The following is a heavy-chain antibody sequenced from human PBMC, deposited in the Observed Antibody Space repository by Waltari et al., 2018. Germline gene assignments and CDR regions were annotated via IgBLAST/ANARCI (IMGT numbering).Heavy chain of an antibody. CDR2: INHSGST. CDR3: ARGRSLWFRELSFYFDY. V-gene: IGHV4-34*01. Sequence: QVQLQQWGAGLWKPSETLSLTCAVYGGSFSGYYCIWIRQPPGKGLEWIGEINHSGSTNYNPSLKSRVTISVDTSKNQFSLKLSSVTAADTAVYYCARGRSLWFRELSFYFDYWGQGTLVTVSS. J-gene: IGHJ4*02. CDR1: GGSFSGYY. D-gene: IGHD3-10*01.